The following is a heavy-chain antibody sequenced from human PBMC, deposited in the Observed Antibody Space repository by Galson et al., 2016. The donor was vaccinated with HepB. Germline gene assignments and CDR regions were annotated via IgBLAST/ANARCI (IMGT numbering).Heavy chain of an antibody. CDR2: ISYSGST. Sequence: SETLSLTCAVYGGTFSGYSWSWIRQPPGKGLEWIGEISYSGSTNYNPSLKSRVSISEDTSKNEFSLNLSSVTAADTAVYFCAREGALFRGWYFDLWGRGTLVTVSS. CDR3: AREGALFRGWYFDL. D-gene: IGHD2/OR15-2a*01. V-gene: IGHV4-34*01. J-gene: IGHJ2*01. CDR1: GGTFSGYS.